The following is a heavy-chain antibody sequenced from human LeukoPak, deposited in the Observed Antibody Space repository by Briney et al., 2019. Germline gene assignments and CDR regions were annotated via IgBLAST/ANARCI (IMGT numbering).Heavy chain of an antibody. CDR2: INHSGST. CDR3: ARGLVVPAAMPEYFDY. D-gene: IGHD2-2*01. Sequence: SETLSLTCAVYGGSFSGYYWSWIRQPPGKGLEWIGEINHSGSTNYNPSLKSRVTISVDTSKNQFSLKLSPVTAADTAVYYCARGLVVPAAMPEYFDYWGQGTLVTVSS. V-gene: IGHV4-34*01. J-gene: IGHJ4*02. CDR1: GGSFSGYY.